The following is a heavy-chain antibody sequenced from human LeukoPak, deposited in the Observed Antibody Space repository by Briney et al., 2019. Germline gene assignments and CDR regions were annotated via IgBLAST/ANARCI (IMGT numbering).Heavy chain of an antibody. CDR3: AAIIAAAGTIDY. Sequence: ASVTVSCKASGFTFTSSAMQWVRQARGQRLEWIGWIVVGSGNTNYAQKFQERVTITRDMSTSTAYMELSSLRSEDTAVYYCAAIIAAAGTIDYWGQGTLVTVSS. J-gene: IGHJ4*02. V-gene: IGHV1-58*02. D-gene: IGHD6-13*01. CDR2: IVVGSGNT. CDR1: GFTFTSSA.